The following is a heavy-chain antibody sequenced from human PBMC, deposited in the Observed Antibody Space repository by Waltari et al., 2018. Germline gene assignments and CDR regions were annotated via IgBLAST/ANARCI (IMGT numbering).Heavy chain of an antibody. J-gene: IGHJ6*01. CDR2: INPNTGGT. D-gene: IGHD2-2*01. CDR1: GYSFIGLF. Sequence: QVHLVASGAEGKRPGASVQVLCKTSGYSFIGLFIPWLRNAPGQGLEWMGRINPNTGGTNYAQKFQGRVTMSRDTSLTTVYMELSSLRSDDTAVYYCARENHAAEYGSYYFYYGFDVWGQGTTVTVSS. CDR3: ARENHAAEYGSYYFYYGFDV. V-gene: IGHV1-2*06.